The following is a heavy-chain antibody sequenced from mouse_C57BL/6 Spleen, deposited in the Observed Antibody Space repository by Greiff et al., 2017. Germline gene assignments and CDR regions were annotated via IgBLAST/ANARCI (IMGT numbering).Heavy chain of an antibody. CDR2: IDPETGGT. D-gene: IGHD1-1*01. CDR3: TKWDYYGSLDF. J-gene: IGHJ2*01. CDR1: GYTFTDYE. Sequence: VQLQQSGAELVRPGASVTLSCKASGYTFTDYEMHWVKQTPVHGLEWIGAIDPETGGTAYNQKFKGKATLTADKSSSTAYMELRSLTSEDSAVYYCTKWDYYGSLDFWGQGTTLTVSS. V-gene: IGHV1-15*01.